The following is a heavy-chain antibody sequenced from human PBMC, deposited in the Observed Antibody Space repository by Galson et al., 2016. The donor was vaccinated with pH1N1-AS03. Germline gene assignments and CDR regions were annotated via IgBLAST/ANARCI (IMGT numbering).Heavy chain of an antibody. V-gene: IGHV6-1*01. CDR1: GDSVSSNIDA. J-gene: IGHJ3*02. CDR3: ARGRYSAFDI. Sequence: CAISGDSVSSNIDAWNWIRQSPSGGLEWLGRTYWRSKWYNDYAVSVKSRITIKPDKSKNQVSLQLNSVTPEDTALDYCARGRYSAFDIWGQGTMVTVSS. CDR2: TYWRSKWYN. D-gene: IGHD1-1*01.